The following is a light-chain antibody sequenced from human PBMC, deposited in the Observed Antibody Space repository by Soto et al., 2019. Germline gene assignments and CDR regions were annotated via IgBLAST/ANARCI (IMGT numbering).Light chain of an antibody. V-gene: IGKV3-11*01. CDR3: HQSSNWPRLT. CDR1: QSVSSY. Sequence: EIVLTQSPATLSLSPGERATLSCRASQSVSSYLAWYQQKPGPAPRLLIYDASNRATGIPTRFSGSGSGTDFTLTISSLEPEDFAVYSCHQSSNWPRLTFRAGTLEDIK. J-gene: IGKJ4*01. CDR2: DAS.